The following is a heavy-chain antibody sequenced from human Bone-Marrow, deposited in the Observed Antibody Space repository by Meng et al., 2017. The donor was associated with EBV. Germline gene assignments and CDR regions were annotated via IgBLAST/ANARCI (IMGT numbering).Heavy chain of an antibody. V-gene: IGHV1-8*01. Sequence: LGRSGSEVRKPGAPVKVASSTSGYTFSSYDVNWVRQAPGQGPEWMGWINPNSGNTGFAQKIQGRVSMTWDTYTSTAYMELRNLRSEDTAVYYCARMGYWGQGTLVTVSS. CDR2: INPNSGNT. J-gene: IGHJ4*02. CDR3: ARMGY. CDR1: GYTFSSYD.